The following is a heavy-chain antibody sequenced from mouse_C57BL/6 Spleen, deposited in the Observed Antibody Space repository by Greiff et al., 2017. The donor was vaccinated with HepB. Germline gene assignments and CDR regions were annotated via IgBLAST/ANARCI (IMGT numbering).Heavy chain of an antibody. Sequence: EVQLQQSGPELVKPGASVKISCKASGYTFTDYYMNWVKQSHGKSLEWIGDINPNNGGTSYNQKFKGKATLTVDKSSSTAYMELRSLTSEDSAVYYCARGPDYYGSSQAWFAYWGQGTLVTVSA. D-gene: IGHD1-1*01. V-gene: IGHV1-26*01. CDR2: INPNNGGT. J-gene: IGHJ3*01. CDR1: GYTFTDYY. CDR3: ARGPDYYGSSQAWFAY.